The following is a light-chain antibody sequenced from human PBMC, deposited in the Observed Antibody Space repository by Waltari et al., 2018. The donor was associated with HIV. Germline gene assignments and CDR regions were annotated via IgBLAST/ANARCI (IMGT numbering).Light chain of an antibody. CDR2: DDS. CDR1: NIGSKS. J-gene: IGLJ2*01. V-gene: IGLV3-21*02. Sequence: SYALTQPPSVSVAPGQTASIAWGGNNIGSKSVHWYRQKTGQAPGLVVYDDSDRPAWITERLTGSNSGNTATLTISRVEAGDEADYYCQVWDSTSDQQVFGGGTRLTVL. CDR3: QVWDSTSDQQV.